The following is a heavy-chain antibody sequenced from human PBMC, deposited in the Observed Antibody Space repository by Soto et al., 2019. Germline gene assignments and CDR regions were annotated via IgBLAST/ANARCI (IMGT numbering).Heavy chain of an antibody. V-gene: IGHV3-30*18. CDR1: GFTFSSYG. Sequence: GGSLRLSCAASGFTFSSYGMHWVRQAPGKGLEWVAVISYDGSNKYYADSVKGRFTISRDNSKNTLYLQMNSLRAEDTAVYYCAKATATQVETFDYWGQGTLVTVSS. J-gene: IGHJ4*02. CDR3: AKATATQVETFDY. D-gene: IGHD1-1*01. CDR2: ISYDGSNK.